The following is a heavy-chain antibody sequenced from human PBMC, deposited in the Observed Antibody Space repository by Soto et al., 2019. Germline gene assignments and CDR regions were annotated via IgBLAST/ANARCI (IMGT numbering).Heavy chain of an antibody. V-gene: IGHV3-33*01. J-gene: IGHJ4*02. CDR2: IWYDGSNK. CDR3: ATKGGGSGSYYFDY. CDR1: GFTFSSYG. Sequence: QVQLVESGGGVVQPGRSLRLSCAASGFTFSSYGMHWVRQAPGMGLERVAVIWYDGSNKYYADSVKGRFTISRDNSKNTLYLQMNSLRAEDTAVYYCATKGGGSGSYYFDYWGQGTLVTVSS. D-gene: IGHD3-10*01.